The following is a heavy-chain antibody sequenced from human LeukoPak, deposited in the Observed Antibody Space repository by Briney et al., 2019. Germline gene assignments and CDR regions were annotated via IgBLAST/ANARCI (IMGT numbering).Heavy chain of an antibody. CDR1: GFPFTDYY. CDR2: INPNSGGT. Sequence: ASVKVSCKASGFPFTDYYLHWVRQAPGQGLEWMGWINPNSGGTKYAQKFQGRVTMTRNTSISTAYMELSSLRSEDTAVYYCARSPNYYDSLWFDPWGQGTLVTVSS. V-gene: IGHV1-2*02. CDR3: ARSPNYYDSLWFDP. D-gene: IGHD3-22*01. J-gene: IGHJ5*02.